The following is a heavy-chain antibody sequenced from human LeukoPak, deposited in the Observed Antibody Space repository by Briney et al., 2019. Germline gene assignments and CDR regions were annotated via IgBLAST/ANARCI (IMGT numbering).Heavy chain of an antibody. CDR2: LYSGGIT. Sequence: GGSLRLTCAASGFTFSTYVMTWVRQAPGKGLEWVSVLYSGGITYYPDSVKGRFTISRDNSKNTLYLQMNSLRAEDTAVYYCARIASGGYADCWGQGTLVTVSS. D-gene: IGHD1-26*01. V-gene: IGHV3-66*01. CDR1: GFTFSTYV. CDR3: ARIASGGYADC. J-gene: IGHJ4*02.